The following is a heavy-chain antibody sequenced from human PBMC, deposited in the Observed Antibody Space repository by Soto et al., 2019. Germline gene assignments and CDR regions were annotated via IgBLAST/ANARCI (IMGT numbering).Heavy chain of an antibody. CDR1: GFTFSSYS. Sequence: PGGSLRLSCAASGFTFSSYSMNWVRQAPGKGLEWGSSISSTSSYIYYADSVKGRFTISRENAKNSLYLQMNSLRAEDTAVYYCARVDKYNSSSHPRYHFDYWGQGTLVTVSS. J-gene: IGHJ4*02. V-gene: IGHV3-21*01. CDR3: ARVDKYNSSSHPRYHFDY. D-gene: IGHD6-6*01. CDR2: ISSTSSYI.